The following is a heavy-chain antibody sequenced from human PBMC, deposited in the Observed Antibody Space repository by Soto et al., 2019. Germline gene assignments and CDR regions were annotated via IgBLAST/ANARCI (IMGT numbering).Heavy chain of an antibody. CDR1: GGSISSYY. CDR3: ARLQLGIGDAFDI. D-gene: IGHD7-27*01. J-gene: IGHJ3*02. V-gene: IGHV4-59*01. Sequence: SETLSLTCTVSGGSISSYYWSWIRQPPGKGLEWIGYIYYSGSTNYNPSLKSRVTISVDTSKNQFSLKLSSVTAADTAVYYCARLQLGIGDAFDIWGQGTMDTVSS. CDR2: IYYSGST.